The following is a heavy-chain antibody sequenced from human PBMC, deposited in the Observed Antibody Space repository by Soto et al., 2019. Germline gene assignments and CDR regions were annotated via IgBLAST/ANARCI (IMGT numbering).Heavy chain of an antibody. Sequence: GASVKVSCKASGYTFTGYYMHWVRQAPGQGLEWMGWINPNSGGTNYAQKFQGWVTMTRDTSISTAYMELSRLRSDDTAVYYCAXXXTRRGSSPRPRNYYGMDVWGQGTTVTVSS. V-gene: IGHV1-2*04. CDR2: INPNSGGT. J-gene: IGHJ6*02. CDR3: AXXXTRRGSSPRPRNYYGMDV. CDR1: GYTFTGYY. D-gene: IGHD6-6*01.